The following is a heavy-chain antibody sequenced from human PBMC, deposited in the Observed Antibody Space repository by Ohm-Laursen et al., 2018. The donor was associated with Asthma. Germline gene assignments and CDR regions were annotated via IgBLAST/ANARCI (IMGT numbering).Heavy chain of an antibody. V-gene: IGHV3-74*01. J-gene: IGHJ4*02. CDR3: AKDMNYGSGSYYNAPFDY. CDR2: ISGDGSGT. D-gene: IGHD3-10*01. CDR1: GFTLSSSW. Sequence: SLRLSCTASGFTLSSSWMHWVRQAPGKGLVWVSRISGDGSGTNYADSVKGRFTISRDNAKNSLYLQMNSLRAEDTALYYCAKDMNYGSGSYYNAPFDYWGQGTLVTVSS.